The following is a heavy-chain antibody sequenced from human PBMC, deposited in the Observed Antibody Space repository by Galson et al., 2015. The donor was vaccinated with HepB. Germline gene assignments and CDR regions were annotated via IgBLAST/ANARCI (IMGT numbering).Heavy chain of an antibody. CDR2: ISVYNGNT. CDR1: GYSFSNYG. Sequence: SGAEVKRPGASVKVSCKASGYSFSNYGFIWVRQAPGQGLEWMGWISVYNGNTDYAQKVQGRVTMTTDRSTRSAYMELRSLRSDDTAVYYCARYSSSLYSYAMDVWGQGTTVTVSS. CDR3: ARYSSSLYSYAMDV. V-gene: IGHV1-18*04. J-gene: IGHJ6*02. D-gene: IGHD6-6*01.